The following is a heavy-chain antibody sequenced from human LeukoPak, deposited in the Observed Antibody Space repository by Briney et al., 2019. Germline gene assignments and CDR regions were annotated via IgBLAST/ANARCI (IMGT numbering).Heavy chain of an antibody. V-gene: IGHV3-23*01. Sequence: GGSLRLSCAASGFTFDNYRMSWVRQAPGKGLERVSTVNAGGGNTYYADSAKGRFTISRDNSKSTLILQMNSLRVEDTALYYCTKRVKYGGTWDHFADWGQGTLVTVSS. CDR3: TKRVKYGGTWDHFAD. D-gene: IGHD1-26*01. CDR1: GFTFDNYR. CDR2: VNAGGGNT. J-gene: IGHJ4*02.